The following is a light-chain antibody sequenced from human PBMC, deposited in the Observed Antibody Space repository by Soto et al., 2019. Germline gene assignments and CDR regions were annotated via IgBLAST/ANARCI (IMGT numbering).Light chain of an antibody. Sequence: EIVLTQSPGTLSLSPGERATLSCRASQSVSSSYLAWYQQKPGQAPRLLIYGASSRATGIPDRFSGSGSVTDFTLTISRLEPEAAAVNYCQQYGSSPPTFRHGTKVAI. J-gene: IGKJ1*01. CDR3: QQYGSSPPT. CDR1: QSVSSSY. V-gene: IGKV3-20*01. CDR2: GAS.